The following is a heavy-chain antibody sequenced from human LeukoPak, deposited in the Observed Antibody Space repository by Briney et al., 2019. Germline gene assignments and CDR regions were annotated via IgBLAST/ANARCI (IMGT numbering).Heavy chain of an antibody. D-gene: IGHD3-10*01. J-gene: IGHJ3*02. CDR3: ARDAGSGSQLADAFDI. Sequence: ASVEVSCKASGYTFTGYYMHWVRQAPGQGLEWMGWINPNSGGTNYARKFQGRVTMTRDTSISTAYMELSRLRSDDTAVYYCARDAGSGSQLADAFDIWGQGTMVTVSS. V-gene: IGHV1-2*02. CDR1: GYTFTGYY. CDR2: INPNSGGT.